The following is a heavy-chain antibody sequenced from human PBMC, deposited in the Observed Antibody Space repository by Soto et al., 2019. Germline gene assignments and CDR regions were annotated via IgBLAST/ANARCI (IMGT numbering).Heavy chain of an antibody. J-gene: IGHJ3*02. CDR2: ISSSSSYI. Sequence: EVQLVESGGGLVKPGGSLRLSCAASGFTFSSYSMNWVRQAPGKGLEWVSSISSSSSYIYYADSVKGRFTISRDNAKNSLYLQMNSLRAEDTAVYYCARDSTRYYDSSGYSDAFDIWGQGTMVTVSS. CDR1: GFTFSSYS. CDR3: ARDSTRYYDSSGYSDAFDI. D-gene: IGHD3-22*01. V-gene: IGHV3-21*01.